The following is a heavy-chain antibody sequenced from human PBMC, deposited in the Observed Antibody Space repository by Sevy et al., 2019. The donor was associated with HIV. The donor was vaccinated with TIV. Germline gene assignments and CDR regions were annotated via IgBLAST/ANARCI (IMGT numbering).Heavy chain of an antibody. V-gene: IGHV1-2*06. CDR3: ARDGGGGTTNSGMDV. CDR2: VYPNSGGT. D-gene: IGHD1-7*01. J-gene: IGHJ6*02. CDR1: GYTFTGDY. Sequence: ASVKVSCKASGYTFTGDYLHWVRQAPGQGLEWMGRVYPNSGGTNYARKFQGRVTMTRDTSISTAYMELSRLRFDDTAVYYCARDGGGGTTNSGMDVWGQGTTVTASS.